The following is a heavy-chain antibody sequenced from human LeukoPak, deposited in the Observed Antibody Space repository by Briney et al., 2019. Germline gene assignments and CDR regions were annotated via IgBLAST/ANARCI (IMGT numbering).Heavy chain of an antibody. V-gene: IGHV4-61*02. Sequence: SETLSLTCTVSGGSVSSGRYYWSWIRQPAGKGLEWIGRIYTRGSTNYNPSLNSRVTISVDTSKNQFSLNLTSVTAADTAVYYCAADGMVRGPDAWFDPWGQGTPVTVSS. CDR1: GGSVSSGRYY. J-gene: IGHJ5*02. D-gene: IGHD3-10*01. CDR2: IYTRGST. CDR3: AADGMVRGPDAWFDP.